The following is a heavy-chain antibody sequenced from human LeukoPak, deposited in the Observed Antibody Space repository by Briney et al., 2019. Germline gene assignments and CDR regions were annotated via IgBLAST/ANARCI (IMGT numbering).Heavy chain of an antibody. CDR1: GYTFTSYG. CDR2: IIPIFDTA. D-gene: IGHD6-19*01. J-gene: IGHJ4*02. CDR3: ASGDLAVAGTETIDY. Sequence: ASVKVSCKASGYTFTSYGISWVRQAPGQGLEWMGGIIPIFDTANYAQTFQGRVTITADESTSTAYMELSSLRSEDTAVYYCASGDLAVAGTETIDYWGQGTLVTVSS. V-gene: IGHV1-69*13.